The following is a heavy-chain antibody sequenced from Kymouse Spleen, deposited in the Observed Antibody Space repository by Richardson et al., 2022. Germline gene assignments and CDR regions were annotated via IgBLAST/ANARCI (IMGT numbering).Heavy chain of an antibody. Sequence: QVQLVESGGGVVQPGRSLRLSCAASGFTFSSYGMHWVRQAPGKGLEWVAVISYDGSNKYYADSVKGRFTISRDNSKNTLYLQMNSLRAEDTAVYYCAKDKRLRDSFDYWGQGTLVTVSS. J-gene: IGHJ4*02. CDR2: ISYDGSNK. CDR1: GFTFSSYG. D-gene: IGHD5-12*01,IGHD6-25*01. V-gene: IGHV3-30*18. CDR3: AKDKRLRDSFDY.